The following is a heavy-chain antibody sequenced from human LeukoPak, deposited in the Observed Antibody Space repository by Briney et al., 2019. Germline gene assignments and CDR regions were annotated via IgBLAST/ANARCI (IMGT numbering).Heavy chain of an antibody. J-gene: IGHJ5*02. CDR2: IYYSGST. D-gene: IGHD7-27*01. Sequence: SETLSLTCTVSGGSISSSSYYWGWIRQPPGKGLEWIGSIYYSGSTYYNPSLKSRVTISVDTSKNQFSLKLSSVTAAVTAVYYCARHLGIVWFDPWGQGTLVTVSS. CDR3: ARHLGIVWFDP. CDR1: GGSISSSSYY. V-gene: IGHV4-39*01.